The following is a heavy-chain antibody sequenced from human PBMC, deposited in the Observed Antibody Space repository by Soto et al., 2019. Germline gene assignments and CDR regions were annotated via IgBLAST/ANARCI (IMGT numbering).Heavy chain of an antibody. J-gene: IGHJ4*02. CDR1: GGNFSSYS. CDR2: IIPIFGTA. CDR3: ARDGGRHSGGIDY. Sequence: QVQLVQSGAEVKKPGSSVKVSCKASGGNFSSYSINRVRQAPGQGLEWMGEIIPIFGTANYAQKFQGRVTITADESTSTAYMELSSLRSEDTAVYYCARDGGRHSGGIDYWGQGTLVTVSS. V-gene: IGHV1-69*01. D-gene: IGHD1-26*01.